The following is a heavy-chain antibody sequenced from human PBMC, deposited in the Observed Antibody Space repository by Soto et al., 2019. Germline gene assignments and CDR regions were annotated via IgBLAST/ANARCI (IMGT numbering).Heavy chain of an antibody. V-gene: IGHV4-34*01. J-gene: IGHJ4*02. Sequence: QVQLQQWGAGLLKPSETLSLTCAVYGGSFSGYYWSWIRQPPGKGLEWIGEINHSGSTNYNPSLKSRVTISVDTSKNQFSLKLSSVTAADTAVYYGARKGYAENWNFDYWGQGTLVTVSS. CDR2: INHSGST. CDR1: GGSFSGYY. D-gene: IGHD1-1*01. CDR3: ARKGYAENWNFDY.